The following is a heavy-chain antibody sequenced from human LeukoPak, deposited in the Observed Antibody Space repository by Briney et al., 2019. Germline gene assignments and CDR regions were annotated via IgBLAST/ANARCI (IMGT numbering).Heavy chain of an antibody. CDR1: GFTVSSNY. J-gene: IGHJ3*02. CDR2: IYSGGST. V-gene: IGHV3-66*01. D-gene: IGHD4-17*01. Sequence: GGSLRLSCAASGFTVSSNYMSWVRKAPGKGLEWVSVIYSGGSTYYADSVKGRFTISRDNSKNTLYLQMNSLRAEDTAVYYCASSLTVPSDAFDIWGQGTMVTVSS. CDR3: ASSLTVPSDAFDI.